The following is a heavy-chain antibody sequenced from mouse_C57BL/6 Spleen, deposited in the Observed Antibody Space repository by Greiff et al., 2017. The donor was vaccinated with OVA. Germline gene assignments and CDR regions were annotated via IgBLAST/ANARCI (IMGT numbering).Heavy chain of an antibody. V-gene: IGHV5-16*01. Sequence: EVQVVESAGGLVQPGSSMKLSCTASGFTFSDYYMAWVRQVPEKGLEWVANINYDGSSTYYLDSLKSRFIISRDNAKNILYLQMSSLKSEDTATYYCAREGITTVDAMDYWGQGTSVTVSS. J-gene: IGHJ4*01. CDR2: INYDGSST. CDR3: AREGITTVDAMDY. D-gene: IGHD1-1*01. CDR1: GFTFSDYY.